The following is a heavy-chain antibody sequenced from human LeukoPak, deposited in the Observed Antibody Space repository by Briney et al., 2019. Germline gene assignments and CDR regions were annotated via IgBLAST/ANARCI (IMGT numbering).Heavy chain of an antibody. J-gene: IGHJ4*02. CDR2: ISVRSNYI. D-gene: IGHD3-22*01. CDR1: GYTFSSFS. V-gene: IGHV3-21*01. CDR3: VRLRRNSDTSGYYYYYDF. Sequence: GGSLRLSCAAYGYTFSSFSINWVRQAPGKGLEWVSSISVRSNYIYYADSVRGRFTISRDDARDSLYLQMKSLRAEDTAVYYCVRLRRNSDTSGYYYYYDFWGQGTLVTVSS.